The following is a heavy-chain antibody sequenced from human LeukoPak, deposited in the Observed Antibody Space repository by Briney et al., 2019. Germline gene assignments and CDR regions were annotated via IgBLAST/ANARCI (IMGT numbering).Heavy chain of an antibody. CDR3: AREREGLRYFDWFPQNFDY. J-gene: IGHJ4*02. D-gene: IGHD3-9*01. CDR1: GFTFSSYW. V-gene: IGHV3-7*01. CDR2: IKQDGSEK. Sequence: GGSLRLSCAASGFTFSSYWMSWVRQAPGKGLEWVANIKQDGSEKYYVDSVKGRFTISRDNAKNSLYLQMNSLRAGDTAVYYCAREREGLRYFDWFPQNFDYWGQGTLVTVSS.